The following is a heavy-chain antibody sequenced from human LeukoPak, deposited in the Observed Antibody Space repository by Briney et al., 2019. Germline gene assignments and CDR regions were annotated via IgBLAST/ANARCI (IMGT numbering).Heavy chain of an antibody. Sequence: ASVKVSCKASGGTFSSYAISWVRQAPGQGLEWVGRIIPILGIANYAQKFQGRVTITADKSTSTAYMELSSLRSEDTAVYYCARDYYDSSNYWGQGTLVTVSS. CDR3: ARDYYDSSNY. J-gene: IGHJ4*02. CDR2: IIPILGIA. CDR1: GGTFSSYA. D-gene: IGHD3-22*01. V-gene: IGHV1-69*04.